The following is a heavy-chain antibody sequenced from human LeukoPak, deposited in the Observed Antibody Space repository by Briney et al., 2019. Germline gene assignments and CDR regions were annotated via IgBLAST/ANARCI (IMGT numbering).Heavy chain of an antibody. CDR1: GFTFSNAW. Sequence: AGGSLRLSCAASGFTFSNAWMSWVRQAPGKGLEWVGRIKSKTDGGTTDYAAPVKGRFTISRDDSKNTLYLQMSSLKTEDTAVYYCTTEGGYYDSSGYYSHWGQGTLVTVSS. D-gene: IGHD3-22*01. V-gene: IGHV3-15*01. CDR3: TTEGGYYDSSGYYSH. CDR2: IKSKTDGGTT. J-gene: IGHJ4*02.